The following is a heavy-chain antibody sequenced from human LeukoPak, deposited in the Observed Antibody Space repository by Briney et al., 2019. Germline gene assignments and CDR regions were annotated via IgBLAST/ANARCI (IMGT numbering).Heavy chain of an antibody. CDR3: ARAGFSGSDYAY. J-gene: IGHJ4*02. CDR1: GYTFTSYD. Sequence: ASVKVSCEASGYTFTSYDINWVRQATGQGLEWMGWMNPNSGNTGYAQNFQGRVTITRDTSASTAYMELSSLTYEDTAVYYCARAGFSGSDYAYWGQGTLVTVSS. V-gene: IGHV1-8*03. D-gene: IGHD1-26*01. CDR2: MNPNSGNT.